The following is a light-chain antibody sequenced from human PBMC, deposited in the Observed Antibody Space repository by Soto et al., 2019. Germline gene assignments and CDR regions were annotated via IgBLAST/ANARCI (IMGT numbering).Light chain of an antibody. Sequence: IVLTQSPGILSFSPGERATLSCRASQNVNNNYLAWYQQKPGQAPRLLIYSVSTRATGIPDRFSGSGSGTVFTLTIGRLEPEDFAVYYCQEYAGSVTFGGGTKVDIK. J-gene: IGKJ4*01. CDR3: QEYAGSVT. V-gene: IGKV3-20*01. CDR1: QNVNNNY. CDR2: SVS.